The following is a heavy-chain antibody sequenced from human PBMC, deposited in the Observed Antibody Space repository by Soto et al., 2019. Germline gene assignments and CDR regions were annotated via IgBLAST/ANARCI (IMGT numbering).Heavy chain of an antibody. CDR1: GFTFSSYG. CDR3: EKDGSFEVGATQYSDGSIYYYYGMDV. Sequence: GGSLRLSCAASGFTFSSYGMHWVRQAPGKGLEWVAVISYDGSNKYYADSVKGRFTISRDHSKNTLYLQMNSLRAEDTAVYYCEKDGSFEVGATQYSDGSIYYYYGMDVWGQGTTVTVSS. V-gene: IGHV3-30*18. D-gene: IGHD5-18*01. J-gene: IGHJ6*02. CDR2: ISYDGSNK.